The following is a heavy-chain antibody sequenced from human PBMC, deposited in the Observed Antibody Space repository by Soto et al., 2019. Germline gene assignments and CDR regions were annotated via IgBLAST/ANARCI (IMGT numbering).Heavy chain of an antibody. J-gene: IGHJ4*02. CDR2: ISVYNGHT. D-gene: IGHD4-17*01. CDR1: GYTFSSYG. Sequence: QVHLMQSGAEVKSPGASVRVSCKASGYTFSSYGVSWVRQSPGQGLEFMGWISVYNGHTNYAQKFQGRVTMTTDTSTSTAYMELRSLRSSDTFVYFWARCDFGDYVPPLDHWCQRPLVTVS. CDR3: ARCDFGDYVPPLDH. V-gene: IGHV1-18*01.